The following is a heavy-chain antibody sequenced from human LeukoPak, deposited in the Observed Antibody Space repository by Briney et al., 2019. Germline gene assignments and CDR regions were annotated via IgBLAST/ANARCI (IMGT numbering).Heavy chain of an antibody. CDR3: ARVGTGGGELLIPFFDY. Sequence: GGSLRLSCAASGFTFSSYAMSWVRQAPGKGLEWVSAISGSGGSTYYADSVKGRFTISRDNAKNSLYLQMNSLRAEDTALYYCARVGTGGGELLIPFFDYWGQGTLVTVSS. CDR1: GFTFSSYA. V-gene: IGHV3-23*01. J-gene: IGHJ4*02. CDR2: ISGSGGST. D-gene: IGHD1-26*01.